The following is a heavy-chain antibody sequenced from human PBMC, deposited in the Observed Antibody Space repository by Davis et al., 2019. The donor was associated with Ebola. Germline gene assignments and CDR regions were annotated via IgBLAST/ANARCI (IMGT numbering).Heavy chain of an antibody. CDR3: ARGVVRLTGDAFDI. V-gene: IGHV4-39*07. CDR1: GGSISSSSYY. Sequence: PSETLSLTCTVSGGSISSSSYYWSWIRQPAGKGLEWIGSIYYSGSTYYNPSLKSRVTISVDTSKNQFSLKLSSVTAADTAVYYCARGVVRLTGDAFDIWGQGTMVTDSS. J-gene: IGHJ3*02. D-gene: IGHD7-27*01. CDR2: IYYSGST.